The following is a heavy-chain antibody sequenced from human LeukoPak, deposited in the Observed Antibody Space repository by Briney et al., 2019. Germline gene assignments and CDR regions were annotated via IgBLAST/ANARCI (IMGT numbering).Heavy chain of an antibody. CDR2: IYYSGST. V-gene: IGHV4-59*08. J-gene: IGHJ5*02. CDR1: GGSISSYY. CDR3: ARVGRVALRWFDP. Sequence: SETLSLTCTVSGGSISSYYWSWIRQPPGKGLEWIGYIYYSGSTNYNPSLKSRVTFSVDTSKNQVSLKVSSVTAADTAVYYCARVGRVALRWFDPWGQGTLVTVSS. D-gene: IGHD2-15*01.